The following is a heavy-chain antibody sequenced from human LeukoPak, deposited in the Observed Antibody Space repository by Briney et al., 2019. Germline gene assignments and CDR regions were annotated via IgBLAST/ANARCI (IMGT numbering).Heavy chain of an antibody. CDR1: GFPFKSYP. J-gene: IGHJ4*02. Sequence: GRSLRLPCVASGFPFKSYPMHGVRQAPGKGVEGVSVIANDGRDKKYADSVRGRFTISRDNSKNTVYLQMDSLRVEDMAVYYCAKDSKITSADYYFDYWGLGTLVTVSS. D-gene: IGHD6-13*01. V-gene: IGHV3-30*04. CDR3: AKDSKITSADYYFDY. CDR2: IANDGRDK.